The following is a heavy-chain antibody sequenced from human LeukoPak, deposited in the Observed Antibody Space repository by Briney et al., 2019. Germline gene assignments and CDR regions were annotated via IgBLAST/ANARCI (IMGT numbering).Heavy chain of an antibody. V-gene: IGHV4-59*01. D-gene: IGHD3/OR15-3a*01. CDR3: ARGRPDFWTNFYTNFVDS. Sequence: KPSETLSLTCTVSAGSISSYYWTWIRQPPGKGLEWIGYIYYSGSTNYNPSLKSRVAISLDTSKNQFSLKLSSVTAADTAIYYCARGRPDFWTNFYTNFVDSWGRGTLVTVSS. J-gene: IGHJ4*02. CDR2: IYYSGST. CDR1: AGSISSYY.